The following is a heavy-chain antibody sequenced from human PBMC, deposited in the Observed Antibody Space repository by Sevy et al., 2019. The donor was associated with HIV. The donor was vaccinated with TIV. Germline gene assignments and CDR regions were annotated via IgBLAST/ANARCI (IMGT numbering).Heavy chain of an antibody. D-gene: IGHD1-1*01. CDR1: GGSISSGDYY. J-gene: IGHJ5*02. V-gene: IGHV4-30-4*01. Sequence: SETLSLTCTVSGGSISSGDYYWSWIRQPPGKGLEWIGYIYYSGSTYYNPSLKSRVTISVDTSKNQFSLKLSSVTAADTAVYYCARGPGRTGTTGWFDPWGQGTLVTVSS. CDR2: IYYSGST. CDR3: ARGPGRTGTTGWFDP.